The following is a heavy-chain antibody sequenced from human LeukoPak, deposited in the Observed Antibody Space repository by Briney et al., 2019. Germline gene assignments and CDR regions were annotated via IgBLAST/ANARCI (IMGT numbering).Heavy chain of an antibody. D-gene: IGHD6-13*01. CDR2: IKQDGSEK. Sequence: GGSLRLSCAASGFTFSSYAMSWVRQAPGKGLEWVANIKQDGSEKYYVDSVKGRFTISRDNAKNSLYLQMNSLRAEDTAVYYCARDKGQQLVRYNWFDPWGQGTLVTVSS. J-gene: IGHJ5*02. CDR3: ARDKGQQLVRYNWFDP. CDR1: GFTFSSYA. V-gene: IGHV3-7*01.